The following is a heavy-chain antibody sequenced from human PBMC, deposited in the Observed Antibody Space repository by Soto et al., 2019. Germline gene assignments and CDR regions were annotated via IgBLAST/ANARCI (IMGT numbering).Heavy chain of an antibody. D-gene: IGHD3-10*01. V-gene: IGHV4-31*03. CDR2: IYYSGST. J-gene: IGHJ6*02. CDR1: GGSISSGGYY. Sequence: QVQLQESGPGLVKPSQTLSLTCTVSGGSISSGGYYWSWIRQHPGKGLEWIGYIYYSGSTYYNPSLKSRVTISVYTSKNQFSLQLSSVTAAATAVYYCARELRVGEDYYGMDVWGQGTTVTVSS. CDR3: ARELRVGEDYYGMDV.